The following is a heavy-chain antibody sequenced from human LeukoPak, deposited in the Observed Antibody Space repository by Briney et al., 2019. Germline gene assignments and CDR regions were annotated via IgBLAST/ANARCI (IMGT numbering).Heavy chain of an antibody. D-gene: IGHD1-26*01. CDR3: ALKVGATWGTGWYFDY. CDR1: GGTFSSYA. Sequence: PVKVSCKASGGTFSSYAISWVRQAPGQGLEWMGGIIPIFGTANYAQKFQGRVTITADESTSTAYMELSSLRSEDTAVYYCALKVGATWGTGWYFDYWGQGTLVTVSS. CDR2: IIPIFGTA. J-gene: IGHJ4*02. V-gene: IGHV1-69*01.